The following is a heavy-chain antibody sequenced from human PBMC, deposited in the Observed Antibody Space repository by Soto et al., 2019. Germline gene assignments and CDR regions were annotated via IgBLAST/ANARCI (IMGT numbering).Heavy chain of an antibody. CDR2: IYPGDSDT. Sequence: GESLKISCKGSGYSFTSYWIGWVRQMPGKGLEWMGIIYPGDSDTRYSPSFQGQVTISADKSISTAYLQWSSLKASDTAMYYCARLGYYYDSSGYYSMENYYYYGMDVWGQGTTVTVSS. J-gene: IGHJ6*02. V-gene: IGHV5-51*01. CDR1: GYSFTSYW. D-gene: IGHD3-22*01. CDR3: ARLGYYYDSSGYYSMENYYYYGMDV.